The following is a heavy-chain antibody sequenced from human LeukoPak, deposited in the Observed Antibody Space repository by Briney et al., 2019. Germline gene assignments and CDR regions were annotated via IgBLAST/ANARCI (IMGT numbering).Heavy chain of an antibody. J-gene: IGHJ3*02. D-gene: IGHD3-10*01. CDR2: IVVGSGNT. CDR3: AAGLLWFGAHDAFDI. Sequence: SVKVSCTASGFTFTSSAMQWVRQARGQRLEWIGWIVVGSGNTNYAQKFQERVTITRDMSTSTAYMELSSLRSEDTAVYYCAAGLLWFGAHDAFDIWGQGTMVTVSS. V-gene: IGHV1-58*02. CDR1: GFTFTSSA.